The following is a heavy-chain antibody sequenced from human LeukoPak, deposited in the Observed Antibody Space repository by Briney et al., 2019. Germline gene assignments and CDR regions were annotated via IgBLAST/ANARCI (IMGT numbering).Heavy chain of an antibody. J-gene: IGHJ4*02. CDR3: ARLSGRVVCSAGSCYIDS. D-gene: IGHD2-15*01. V-gene: IGHV5-51*01. CDR2: IYPGDSDT. Sequence: GESLKISCKGSGYRFTSDWIGWVRQLPGKGLEWMGIIYPGDSDTRYSPSFQGQVTISADKSVNTAYLQWSSLKASDTAMYYCARLSGRVVCSAGSCYIDSWGQGTLVTVSS. CDR1: GYRFTSDW.